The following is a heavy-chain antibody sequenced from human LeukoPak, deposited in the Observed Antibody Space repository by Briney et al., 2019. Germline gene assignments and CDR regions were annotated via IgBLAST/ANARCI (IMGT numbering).Heavy chain of an antibody. CDR3: ARAHTYGEWYFDL. Sequence: SETLSLTCTVSDGSISSYYWSWIRQPPGKGLEWIGYSYFSGSTSYNPSLKSRATMSVDTPKNQFSLRLSFVTAADTAIYYCARAHTYGEWYFDLWGRGTLVTVSA. V-gene: IGHV4-59*01. CDR1: DGSISSYY. CDR2: SYFSGST. J-gene: IGHJ2*01. D-gene: IGHD5-18*01.